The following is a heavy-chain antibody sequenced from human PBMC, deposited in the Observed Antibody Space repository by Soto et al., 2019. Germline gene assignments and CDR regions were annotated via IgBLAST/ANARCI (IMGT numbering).Heavy chain of an antibody. D-gene: IGHD6-13*01. Sequence: ASVKVSCKASGYTFTTYYIHWVRQAPGLGLEWMAVINPSDGSTRFAQKFQGRVTLTRDTSTSTVYMELSSLRSEDTAMYYCARSIAVVARVDFDYCGQGTPVTVSP. J-gene: IGHJ4*02. CDR3: ARSIAVVARVDFDY. V-gene: IGHV1-46*01. CDR1: GYTFTTYY. CDR2: INPSDGST.